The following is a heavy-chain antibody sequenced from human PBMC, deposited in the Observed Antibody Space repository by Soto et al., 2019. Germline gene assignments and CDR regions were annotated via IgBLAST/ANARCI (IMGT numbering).Heavy chain of an antibody. CDR1: GGTFSSYT. CDR2: IIPILGIA. J-gene: IGHJ4*02. Sequence: QVQLVQSGAEVKKPGSSVKVSCKASGGTFSSYTISWVRQAPGQGLEWMGRIIPILGIANYAQKFQGRVTITADKSTSTAYKELSSLRSEDTTVYYCARAAAIAVADTSYFDSWGQGTLVTVSS. CDR3: ARAAAIAVADTSYFDS. V-gene: IGHV1-69*02. D-gene: IGHD6-19*01.